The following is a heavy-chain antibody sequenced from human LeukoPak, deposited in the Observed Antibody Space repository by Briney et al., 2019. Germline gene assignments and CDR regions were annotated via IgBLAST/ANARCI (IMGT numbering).Heavy chain of an antibody. CDR1: GDSISNYY. J-gene: IGHJ4*02. V-gene: IGHV4-59*01. CDR2: IYYSGST. CDR3: AREGVHAYFDY. Sequence: PSETLSVTCTVPGDSISNYYWSWIRPPPGKGLEWIGYIYYSGSTNYNPSLKCRVTISVDTSKNQFSLKLSSVTAADTAVYYCAREGVHAYFDYWGQGTLVTVSS. D-gene: IGHD3-10*01.